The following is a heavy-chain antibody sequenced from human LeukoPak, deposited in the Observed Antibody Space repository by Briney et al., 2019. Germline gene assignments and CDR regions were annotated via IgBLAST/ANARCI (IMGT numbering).Heavy chain of an antibody. Sequence: ASVTVSCKASGYTFTSYYMHWVRQAPGQGLEWMGLINPSGGSTSYAQKFQGRVTMTRDTSTSTVYMELSSLRSEDTAVYCCARAMVRGRGWFDPWGQGTLVTVSS. CDR2: INPSGGST. CDR1: GYTFTSYY. J-gene: IGHJ5*02. CDR3: ARAMVRGRGWFDP. D-gene: IGHD3-10*01. V-gene: IGHV1-46*01.